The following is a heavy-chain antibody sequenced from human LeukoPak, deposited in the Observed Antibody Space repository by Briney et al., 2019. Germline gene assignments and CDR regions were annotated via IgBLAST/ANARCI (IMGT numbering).Heavy chain of an antibody. CDR1: GFTVSSNY. Sequence: GGSLRLSCAASGFTVSSNYMSWVRQAPGKGLEWVSVIYSGGSTYYADSVKGRFTISRDNSKNTLYLQMNSLRAEDTAVYYCARGGASSSWFIDYWGHGTLVTVSS. CDR3: ARGGASSSWFIDY. D-gene: IGHD6-13*01. V-gene: IGHV3-66*01. J-gene: IGHJ4*01. CDR2: IYSGGST.